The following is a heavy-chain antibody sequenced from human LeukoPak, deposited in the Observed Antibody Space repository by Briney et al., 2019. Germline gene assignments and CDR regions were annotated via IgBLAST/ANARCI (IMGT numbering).Heavy chain of an antibody. CDR1: GFTFSDYA. Sequence: PGGSLRLSCVASGFTFSDYAISWVRQAPGKGLQWVTSISGSGNVTYYDDSVRGRVTISRDNSKNTLYLHLNSLRADDTAVYFCAKQGALATTVIVSLWYFDYWGQGIPVTVTS. J-gene: IGHJ4*02. V-gene: IGHV3-23*01. CDR2: ISGSGNVT. CDR3: AKQGALATTVIVSLWYFDY. D-gene: IGHD3-16*02.